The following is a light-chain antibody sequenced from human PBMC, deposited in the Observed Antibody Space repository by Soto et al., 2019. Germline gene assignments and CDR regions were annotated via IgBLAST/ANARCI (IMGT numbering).Light chain of an antibody. V-gene: IGKV3-20*01. Sequence: EIVLTQSPGTLSLSAGERATLSCRAGQNISSNYLAWYQQKPGQAPRLLIYGASSRATDIPDRFSGGGSGTDSTLTVNRLEPEDFAVYYCQQYGTSPFTFGPGTRVDIK. J-gene: IGKJ3*01. CDR3: QQYGTSPFT. CDR2: GAS. CDR1: QNISSNY.